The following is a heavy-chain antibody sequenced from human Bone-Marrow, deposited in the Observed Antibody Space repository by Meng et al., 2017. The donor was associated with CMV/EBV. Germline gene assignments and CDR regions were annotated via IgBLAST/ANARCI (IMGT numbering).Heavy chain of an antibody. CDR2: IIPILGLA. CDR1: GGTFSSYS. D-gene: IGHD1-26*01. V-gene: IGHV1-69*04. CDR3: ARDTVGATLLRLGAFDI. Sequence: VKVSCKASGGTFSSYSISWVRQAPGQGLEWMGRIIPILGLADYAQKFHGRVTITADKSTSTAYMELSSLRSDDTAVYYCARDTVGATLLRLGAFDIWGQGTMVTVSS. J-gene: IGHJ3*02.